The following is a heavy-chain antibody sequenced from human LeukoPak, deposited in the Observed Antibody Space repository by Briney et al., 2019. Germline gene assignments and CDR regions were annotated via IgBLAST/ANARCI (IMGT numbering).Heavy chain of an antibody. CDR2: ISSSSSYI. CDR1: GFTFSSYS. J-gene: IGHJ4*02. CDR3: TRDPGRALAGTVGHFDY. V-gene: IGHV3-21*01. Sequence: NPGGSLRLSCAASGFTFSSYSMNWVRQAPGKGLEWVSSISSSSSYIYYADSVKGRFTISRDNAKNSLYLQMNSLRAEDTAVYYCTRDPGRALAGTVGHFDYWGQGTLVTVSS. D-gene: IGHD6-19*01.